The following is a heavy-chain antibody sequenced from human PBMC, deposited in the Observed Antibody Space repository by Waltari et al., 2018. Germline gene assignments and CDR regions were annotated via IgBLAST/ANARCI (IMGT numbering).Heavy chain of an antibody. V-gene: IGHV4-39*01. CDR2: NYYSGST. J-gene: IGHJ4*02. CDR3: ARGRGDILTGYFPY. CDR1: GGSIRSSSYY. D-gene: IGHD3-9*01. Sequence: QLQLQESGPGLVKPSETLSLTCTVSGGSIRSSSYYWAWIRQPPGKGLEWIGGNYYSGSTYYNPSLKSRVTIAVDTSKNHFSLKLSSVTAADTSVYYCARGRGDILTGYFPYWGQGTLVTVSS.